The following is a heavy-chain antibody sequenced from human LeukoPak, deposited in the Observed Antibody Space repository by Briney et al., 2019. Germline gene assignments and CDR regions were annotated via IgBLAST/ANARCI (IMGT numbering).Heavy chain of an antibody. V-gene: IGHV3-53*01. J-gene: IGHJ4*02. D-gene: IGHD1-1*01. CDR2: IYSGGAT. CDR1: GFTVSSNY. Sequence: GGSLRLSCAASGFTVSSNYMSWVRQAPGMGLEWVSVIYSGGATYYADSVKGRFTISRDNSKNTLYLQMNSLRAEDTAVYYCAKTGNPPTGDYWGQGTLVTVSS. CDR3: AKTGNPPTGDY.